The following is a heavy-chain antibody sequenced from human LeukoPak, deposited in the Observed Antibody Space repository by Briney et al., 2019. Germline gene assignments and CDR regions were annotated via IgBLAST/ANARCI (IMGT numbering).Heavy chain of an antibody. CDR3: AVGKRRFAP. CDR1: GFTFSNFY. J-gene: IGHJ5*02. D-gene: IGHD1-26*01. V-gene: IGHV3-11*01. Sequence: GGSLRLSCTTSGFTFSNFYMAWIRQSPEKGLEWVSYISPSSYSFYYADSVRGRFPISRDNVNSSLFLQLDNLTVADSAVYFCAVGKRRFAPWGQGTLVTVSS. CDR2: ISPSSYSF.